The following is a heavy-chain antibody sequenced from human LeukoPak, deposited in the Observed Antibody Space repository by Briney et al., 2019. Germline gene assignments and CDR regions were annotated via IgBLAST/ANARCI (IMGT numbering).Heavy chain of an antibody. D-gene: IGHD5-12*01. Sequence: PGGSLRLSCAAFGFTFSSYEMNWVRQAPGKGLEWVSYISSSGSTIYYADSVKGRFTISRDNAKNSLYLQMNSLRAEDTAVYYCARASSGRGYSGYDFDYWGQGTLVTVSS. CDR3: ARASSGRGYSGYDFDY. J-gene: IGHJ4*02. CDR2: ISSSGSTI. V-gene: IGHV3-48*03. CDR1: GFTFSSYE.